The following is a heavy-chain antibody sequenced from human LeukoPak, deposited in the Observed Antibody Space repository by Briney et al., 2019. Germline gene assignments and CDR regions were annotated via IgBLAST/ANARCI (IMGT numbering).Heavy chain of an antibody. V-gene: IGHV1-18*01. J-gene: IGHJ4*02. CDR2: ISPNNGNT. CDR3: ARSPSIVGTTRTFDY. Sequence: ASVKVPCKASGYTFTNYAISWVRQAPGQGLEWMGWISPNNGNTNYAQKLQGRVTMTTNTPTSTAYMELRSLRSDDTAVYYCARSPSIVGTTRTFDYWGQGTLVTVSS. CDR1: GYTFTNYA. D-gene: IGHD1-26*01.